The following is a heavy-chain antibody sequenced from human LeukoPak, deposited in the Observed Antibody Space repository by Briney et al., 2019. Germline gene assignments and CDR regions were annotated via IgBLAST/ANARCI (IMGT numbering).Heavy chain of an antibody. CDR2: IYTSGST. J-gene: IGHJ4*02. Sequence: SETLSLTCTVSGVSISSYYWSWIRQPAGKGLEWIGRIYTSGSTNYNPSLKSRVTMSVDTSKNQFSLKLSSVTAADTAVYYCARGADSGSYLLAFDYWGQGTLVTVSS. CDR3: ARGADSGSYLLAFDY. D-gene: IGHD1-26*01. V-gene: IGHV4-4*07. CDR1: GVSISSYY.